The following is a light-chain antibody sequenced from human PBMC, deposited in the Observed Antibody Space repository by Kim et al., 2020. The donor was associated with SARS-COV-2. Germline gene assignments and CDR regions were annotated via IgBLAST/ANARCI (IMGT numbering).Light chain of an antibody. CDR1: CSDVGAYNY. V-gene: IGLV2-8*01. Sequence: QSPTLSGTGTCSDVGAYNYVSCYQQHPGKAPKLIINEVNERPSGVPDRFSGSKSGNTAALTVSWLQSDEEADYFCSSYAGPNRLGVFGGGTQLTVL. CDR2: EVN. J-gene: IGLJ3*02. CDR3: SSYAGPNRLGV.